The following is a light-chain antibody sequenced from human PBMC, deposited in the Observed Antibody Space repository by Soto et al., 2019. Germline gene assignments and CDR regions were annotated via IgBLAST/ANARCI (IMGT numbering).Light chain of an antibody. J-gene: IGKJ4*01. V-gene: IGKV1-9*01. CDR2: RAS. CDR3: QQVDSYPLT. Sequence: IQLTQSPSFLSASVGDRVTITCRASQDINRYVAWYQQKSGQAPKLLIYRASNLRPGVPSRFSVSGSGTDFTLTIINLQPEDLATYHCQQVDSYPLTFGGGT. CDR1: QDINRY.